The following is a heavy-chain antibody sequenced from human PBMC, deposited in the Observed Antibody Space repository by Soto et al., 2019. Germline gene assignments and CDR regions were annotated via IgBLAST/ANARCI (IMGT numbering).Heavy chain of an antibody. CDR2: IYYSGST. Sequence: ASETLSLTCPVSGGSSSNSNNYWGWIRQTPGKGLDWIGSIYYSGSTYYNPSLKSRVTISVDTSKNQFSLKLSSVTAADTAVYYCARCVYNYVEGMDVWGQGTSVTVSS. CDR3: ARCVYNYVEGMDV. D-gene: IGHD1-1*01. J-gene: IGHJ6*02. CDR1: GGSSSNSNNY. V-gene: IGHV4-39*01.